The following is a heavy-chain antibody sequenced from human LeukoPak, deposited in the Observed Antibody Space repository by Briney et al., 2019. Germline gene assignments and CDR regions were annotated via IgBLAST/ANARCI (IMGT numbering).Heavy chain of an antibody. D-gene: IGHD4-17*01. J-gene: IGHJ4*02. CDR1: GXTFSSYA. Sequence: GGSLRLSCAASGXTFSSYAMTWVRQAPGKGLESVSGISKSGNNTYYADSVAGRLTISRDNSKNTLYLQMNSLRADDTAVYYCAAAVTTGRAEHYWGQGTLVTVSS. CDR2: ISKSGNNT. CDR3: AAAVTTGRAEHY. V-gene: IGHV3-23*05.